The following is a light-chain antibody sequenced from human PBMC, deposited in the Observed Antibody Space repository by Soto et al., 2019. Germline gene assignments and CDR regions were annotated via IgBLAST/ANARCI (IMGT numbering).Light chain of an antibody. CDR2: GAS. CDR3: QQSGSSPPRT. V-gene: IGKV3-20*01. Sequence: EIVLTQSPGTLSLSPGERATLSCRASQSVSSSYLAWYQQKPGQAPRLLIYGASSRATGIPDRFSGSGSGTDFTLTINRLEPEDVAVYYCQQSGSSPPRTFGQGTKMEIK. CDR1: QSVSSSY. J-gene: IGKJ2*01.